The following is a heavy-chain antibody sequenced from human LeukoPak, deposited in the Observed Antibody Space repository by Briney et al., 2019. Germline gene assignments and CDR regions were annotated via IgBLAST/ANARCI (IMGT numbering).Heavy chain of an antibody. CDR3: ARYLYSGSYLYYYYYGMDV. CDR2: ISAYNGNT. J-gene: IGHJ6*02. Sequence: ASVKVSCKASGYTFTSYGISWVRQAPGQGLEWMGWISAYNGNTNYAQKLQGRVTMNTDTSTSTAYMELRSLRSDDTAVYYCARYLYSGSYLYYYYYGMDVWGQGTTVTVSS. D-gene: IGHD1-26*01. CDR1: GYTFTSYG. V-gene: IGHV1-18*01.